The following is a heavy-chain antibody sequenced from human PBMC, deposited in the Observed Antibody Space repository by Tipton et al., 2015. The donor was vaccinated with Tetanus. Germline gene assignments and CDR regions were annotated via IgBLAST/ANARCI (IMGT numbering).Heavy chain of an antibody. CDR2: ISYSGNT. J-gene: IGHJ1*01. Sequence: TLSLTCTVSGGSISSGVYYWGWLRQDPGKGLEWIGRISYSGNTAYNPSLKSRVAISVDTSKNQFSLKLSSVTAADTAIYYCASLLDRGDWGQGILVTVSS. CDR1: GGSISSGVYY. CDR3: ASLLDRGD. D-gene: IGHD2-15*01. V-gene: IGHV4-39*07.